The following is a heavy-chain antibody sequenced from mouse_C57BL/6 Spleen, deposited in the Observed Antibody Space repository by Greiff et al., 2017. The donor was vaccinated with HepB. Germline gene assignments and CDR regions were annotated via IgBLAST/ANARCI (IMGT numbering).Heavy chain of an antibody. J-gene: IGHJ3*01. CDR2: ISDGGSYN. CDR1: GFTFSSYA. V-gene: IGHV5-4*01. Sequence: EVKLVESGGGLVKPGGSLKLSCAASGFTFSSYAMSWVRQTPEKRLEWVATISDGGSYNYYPENVKGRFTITRDNAKNNLYLKMSHLKSEDTAMYCCARDRYGNPWFAYWGQGTLVTVSA. CDR3: ARDRYGNPWFAY. D-gene: IGHD2-10*02.